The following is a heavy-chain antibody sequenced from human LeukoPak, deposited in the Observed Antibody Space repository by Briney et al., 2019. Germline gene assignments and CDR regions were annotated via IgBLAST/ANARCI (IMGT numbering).Heavy chain of an antibody. V-gene: IGHV3-30*04. D-gene: IGHD6-13*01. Sequence: QPGGSLRLSCAASGFTFSSYEMNWVRQAPGKGLEWVAVISYDGSNKYYADSVKGRFTISRDNSKNTLYLQMNSLRAEDTAVYYCARRTQPYYFDYWGQGTLVTVSS. CDR1: GFTFSSYE. CDR2: ISYDGSNK. CDR3: ARRTQPYYFDY. J-gene: IGHJ4*02.